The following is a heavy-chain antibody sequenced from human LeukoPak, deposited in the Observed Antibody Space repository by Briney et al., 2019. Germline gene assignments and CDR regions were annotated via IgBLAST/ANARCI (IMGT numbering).Heavy chain of an antibody. CDR3: ARNYDTSGEGFGY. CDR2: ISYDGSNE. CDR1: GFTFSSYS. Sequence: GGSLRLSCAASGFTFSSYSMNWVRQAPGKGLEWVTLISYDGSNEYYADSVKGRFTISRDNSKNTLYQQMNSLRPEDTAVYYCARNYDTSGEGFGYWGQGTLVTVSS. D-gene: IGHD3-22*01. V-gene: IGHV3-30*03. J-gene: IGHJ4*02.